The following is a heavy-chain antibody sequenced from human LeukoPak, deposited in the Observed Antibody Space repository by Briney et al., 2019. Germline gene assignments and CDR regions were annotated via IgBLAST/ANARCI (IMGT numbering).Heavy chain of an antibody. J-gene: IGHJ6*02. CDR3: ARDFWSGYYSNSNYYYYYGMDV. Sequence: SETLSLTCAVYGGSFSGYYWSWIRQPPGKGLEWIGEINPSGSTNYNPSLKSRVTISVDTSKNQFSLKLSSVTAADTAVYYCARDFWSGYYSNSNYYYYYGMDVWGQGTTVTVSS. CDR1: GGSFSGYY. V-gene: IGHV4-34*01. CDR2: INPSGST. D-gene: IGHD3-3*01.